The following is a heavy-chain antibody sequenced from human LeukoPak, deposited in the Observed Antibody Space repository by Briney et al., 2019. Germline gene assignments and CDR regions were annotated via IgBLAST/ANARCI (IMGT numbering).Heavy chain of an antibody. D-gene: IGHD5-12*01. CDR2: ISSTGSYI. CDR3: ARGLGGYGHFDY. J-gene: IGHJ4*02. V-gene: IGHV3-21*01. Sequence: GGSLRLSCAASGFTSSRHTMNWVRQAPGKGLEWVSSISSTGSYIYYAESLKGRFTASRDNAKNYVYLQMNSLRVDDTAVYYGARGLGGYGHFDYWGQGTLVTVSS. CDR1: GFTSSRHT.